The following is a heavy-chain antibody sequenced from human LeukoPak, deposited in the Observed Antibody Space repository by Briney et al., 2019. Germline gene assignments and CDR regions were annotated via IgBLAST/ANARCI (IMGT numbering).Heavy chain of an antibody. J-gene: IGHJ4*02. Sequence: PGGSLRLSCAASGFTFSSYAMHWVRQAPGKGLEWVAVISYDGSNKYYADSVKGRFTISRDNSKNTLYLQVNSLRPEDTAVYYCARDPITVFGVVIIPHYFDYWGQGTLVAVSS. D-gene: IGHD3-3*01. V-gene: IGHV3-30*04. CDR1: GFTFSSYA. CDR3: ARDPITVFGVVIIPHYFDY. CDR2: ISYDGSNK.